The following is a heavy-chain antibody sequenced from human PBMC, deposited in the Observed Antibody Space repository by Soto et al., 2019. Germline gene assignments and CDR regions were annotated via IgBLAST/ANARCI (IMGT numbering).Heavy chain of an antibody. D-gene: IGHD3-22*01. CDR2: IKSKALGGTT. CDR1: GFAFSNAW. CDR3: TTDSYSTMIEVRFDY. Sequence: GGSLRLSCAGSGFAFSNAWKNWVCHVPGKGLEWVGRIKSKALGGTTDFAAPVRGRFAITRDDSRNVAYMQMNSLYTEDTAVYYCTTDSYSTMIEVRFDYWGHGTLVTVSS. J-gene: IGHJ4*01. V-gene: IGHV3-15*07.